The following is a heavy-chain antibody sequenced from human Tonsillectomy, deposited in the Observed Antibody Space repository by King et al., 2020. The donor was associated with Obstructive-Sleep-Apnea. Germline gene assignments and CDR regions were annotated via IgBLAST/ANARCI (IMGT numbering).Heavy chain of an antibody. CDR3: ARIWRAVAYNWFDP. V-gene: IGHV4-39*07. J-gene: IGHJ5*02. Sequence: LQLQESGPGLVKPSETLSLTCTVSGGSISTTSYYWGWIRQPPGKGLEWIGSIYYSGSTYYNPSLKSRVTISVDTSKNRFSLKLYSLTAADTAMYSCARIWRAVAYNWFDPWGQGTLVTVSS. D-gene: IGHD1-26*01. CDR2: IYYSGST. CDR1: GGSISTTSYY.